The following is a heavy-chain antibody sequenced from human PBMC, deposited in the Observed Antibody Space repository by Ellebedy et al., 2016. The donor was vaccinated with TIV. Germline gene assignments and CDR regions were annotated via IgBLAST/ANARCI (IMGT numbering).Heavy chain of an antibody. J-gene: IGHJ6*02. Sequence: ASVKVSCKASGYTFTSYYMHWVRQAPGQGLEWMGIINPSGGSTSYAQKLQGGVTMTRETSTSTVYMELSSLRSEETAVYYCARDCSRIYYYSMDVWGQGTTVTVSS. V-gene: IGHV1-46*04. D-gene: IGHD2-2*01. CDR1: GYTFTSYY. CDR2: INPSGGST. CDR3: ARDCSRIYYYSMDV.